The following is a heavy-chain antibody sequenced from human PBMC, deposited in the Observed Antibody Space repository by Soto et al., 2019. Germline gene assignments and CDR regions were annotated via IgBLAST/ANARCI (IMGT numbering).Heavy chain of an antibody. CDR1: GFPFSNYG. CDR2: IWYHGNVN. D-gene: IGHD3-9*01. Sequence: HPGGSLSLSCAASGFPFSNYGMHWVRQAPGKGLEWVAVIWYHGNVNFYAHSVKGRFTISRDNSDNTLYLQMNSLRAEDTAVYYCARDTSDFAFDWASDYWGQGTRVTVSS. V-gene: IGHV3-33*01. J-gene: IGHJ4*02. CDR3: ARDTSDFAFDWASDY.